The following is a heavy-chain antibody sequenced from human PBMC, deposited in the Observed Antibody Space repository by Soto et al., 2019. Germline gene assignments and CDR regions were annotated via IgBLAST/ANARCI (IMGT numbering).Heavy chain of an antibody. CDR3: ARYSPQSRAVLTPWTTHYFDY. J-gene: IGHJ4*02. D-gene: IGHD4-17*01. CDR2: IIPIFGTA. CDR1: GGTFSSYA. Sequence: SVEVSCKVSGGTFSSYALSWVRQAPGQGLEWMGGIIPIFGTANYARKVQGRVTNTADKSTSIAYMALSSLRSEDTAVYFCARYSPQSRAVLTPWTTHYFDYRGQGTLVTVSS. V-gene: IGHV1-69*06.